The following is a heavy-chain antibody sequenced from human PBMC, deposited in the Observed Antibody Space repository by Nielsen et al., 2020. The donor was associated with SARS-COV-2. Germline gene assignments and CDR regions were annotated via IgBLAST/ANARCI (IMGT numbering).Heavy chain of an antibody. CDR1: GFTFSSYW. J-gene: IGHJ6*02. CDR2: ITQDGSEK. D-gene: IGHD1-26*01. V-gene: IGHV3-7*01. CDR3: ARDPGGMDV. Sequence: GASLKISCAASGFTFSSYWMSWVRQAPGKGLEWVANITQDGSEKYYVDSVKGRFTISRDNAKNTLYLQMNSLRAEDTAVYYCARDPGGMDVWGQGTTVTVSS.